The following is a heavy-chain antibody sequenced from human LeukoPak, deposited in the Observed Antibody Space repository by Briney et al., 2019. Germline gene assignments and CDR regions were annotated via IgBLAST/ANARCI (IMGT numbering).Heavy chain of an antibody. V-gene: IGHV3-21*04. CDR1: GFTFSTYN. J-gene: IGHJ1*01. CDR2: ISSSSSYI. D-gene: IGHD6-19*01. Sequence: GGSLRLSCAASGFTFSTYNMNWVRQAPGKGLEWVSSISSSSSYIYYADSVKGRFTISRDNAKSSLYLQMNSLRAEDTAVYYCARSGMAVAATPWDWGQGTLVTVSS. CDR3: ARSGMAVAATPWD.